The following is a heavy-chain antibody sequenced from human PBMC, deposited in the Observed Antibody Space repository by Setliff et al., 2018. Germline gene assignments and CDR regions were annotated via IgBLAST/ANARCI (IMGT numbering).Heavy chain of an antibody. V-gene: IGHV3-33*01. CDR2: IWYDGSNK. CDR1: GFTFNNFA. Sequence: GGSLRLSCAASGFTFNNFAMHWVRQAPGKGLEWVAVIWYDGSNKYYADSVKGRFTISRDNSKNTLYLQMDSLRAEDTALYYCARQATDYWGQGTLVTVSS. J-gene: IGHJ4*02. CDR3: ARQATDY.